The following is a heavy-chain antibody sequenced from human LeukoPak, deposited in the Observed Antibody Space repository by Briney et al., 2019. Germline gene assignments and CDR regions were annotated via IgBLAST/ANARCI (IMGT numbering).Heavy chain of an antibody. CDR3: ARAHNWKYGSFDF. D-gene: IGHD1-7*01. Sequence: GGSLTLSCAASGFTFSSYEMNWVRQAPGKGLEWVSYISSSGSTIYYADSVKGRFTISRDNAKNSLYLQMNSLRAEDTAVYYCARAHNWKYGSFDFWGQGTLVTVSS. CDR2: ISSSGSTI. J-gene: IGHJ4*02. CDR1: GFTFSSYE. V-gene: IGHV3-48*03.